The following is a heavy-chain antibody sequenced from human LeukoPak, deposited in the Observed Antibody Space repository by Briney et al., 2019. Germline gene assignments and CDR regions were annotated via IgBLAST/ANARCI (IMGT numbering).Heavy chain of an antibody. J-gene: IGHJ4*02. D-gene: IGHD4-17*01. V-gene: IGHV3-48*03. CDR3: ARDYGDYGVWFDY. Sequence: GGSLRLSCAASGFTFNTYAMSWVRQAPGKGLEWVSYISSSGSTIYYADSVKGRFTISRDNAKNSLYLQMNSLRAEDTAVYYCARDYGDYGVWFDYWGQGTLVTVSS. CDR1: GFTFNTYA. CDR2: ISSSGSTI.